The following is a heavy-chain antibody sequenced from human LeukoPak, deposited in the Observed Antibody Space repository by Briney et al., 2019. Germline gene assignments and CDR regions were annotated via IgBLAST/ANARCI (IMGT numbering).Heavy chain of an antibody. CDR3: ARDIYDSSGDFDY. CDR2: IWYDGSNK. V-gene: IGHV3-33*01. D-gene: IGHD3-22*01. J-gene: IGHJ4*02. CDR1: ALTFSSYA. Sequence: GGSLRLSCAASALTFSSYAMHWVRQAPGKGLEWVAVIWYDGSNKYYADSVKGRFTISRDNAKNSLYLQMNSLRAEDTAVYYCARDIYDSSGDFDYWGQGTLVTVSS.